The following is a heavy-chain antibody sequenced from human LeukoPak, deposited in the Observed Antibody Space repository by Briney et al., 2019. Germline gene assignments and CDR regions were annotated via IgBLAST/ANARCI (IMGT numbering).Heavy chain of an antibody. CDR1: GGSITTTSYY. V-gene: IGHV4-39*01. J-gene: IGHJ4*02. Sequence: SETLSLTCTVSGGSITTTSYYWGWIRQPPGKGLQWIGGFFYRGSTYYNPSLKSRVTISVHTSKNQFSLNLSSVTAADTAVYYCVRRAIKLGAPQDGDYWGQGTLVTVSS. D-gene: IGHD1-26*01. CDR3: VRRAIKLGAPQDGDY. CDR2: FFYRGST.